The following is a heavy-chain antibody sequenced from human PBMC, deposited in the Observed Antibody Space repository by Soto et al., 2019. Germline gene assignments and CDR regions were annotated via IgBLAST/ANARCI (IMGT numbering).Heavy chain of an antibody. CDR2: IFSDNER. CDR3: ALMNVDSYQFYYAMDV. J-gene: IGHJ6*02. CDR1: GFSLTTGKMG. Sequence: SGPTLVNPIETLTLACTVSGFSLTTGKMGVSWIRQPPGKALEWLAHIFSDNERSYSTSLQGRLTISKDTSGSQVVLSMTNVDPVDTATYYCALMNVDSYQFYYAMDVWGQGTTVTVSS. V-gene: IGHV2-26*01. D-gene: IGHD4-17*01.